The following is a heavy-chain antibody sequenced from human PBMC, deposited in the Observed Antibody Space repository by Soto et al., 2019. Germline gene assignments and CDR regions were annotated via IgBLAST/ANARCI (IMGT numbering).Heavy chain of an antibody. CDR3: ARQLLLNYYYYMAV. V-gene: IGHV2-5*02. Sequence: QITLKESGPTLVKPTQTLTLTCTFSGFSLSTSGVGVGWIRQPPGKALEWLALIYWDDDKRYSPSLKSSLTITKDTSKNQVVLTMTNMDPVDTPTYYCARQLLLNYYYYMAVWGKGTTVTVSS. CDR2: IYWDDDK. CDR1: GFSLSTSGVG. J-gene: IGHJ6*03. D-gene: IGHD2-15*01.